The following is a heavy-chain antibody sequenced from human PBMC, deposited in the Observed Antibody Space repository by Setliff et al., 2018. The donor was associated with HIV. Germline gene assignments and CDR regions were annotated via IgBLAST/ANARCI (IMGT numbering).Heavy chain of an antibody. CDR1: GFTFRSYW. V-gene: IGHV3-74*01. J-gene: IGHJ4*02. CDR3: ASIELAAMVPVDY. Sequence: PGGSLRLSCAASGFTFRSYWMYWVRQPPGKGLVWVSRINIDGGSTNYADSVKGRFTISRDNAKNTLYLQMNGLRAEDTAVYYCASIELAAMVPVDYWGQGTLVTVSS. D-gene: IGHD5-18*01. CDR2: INIDGGST.